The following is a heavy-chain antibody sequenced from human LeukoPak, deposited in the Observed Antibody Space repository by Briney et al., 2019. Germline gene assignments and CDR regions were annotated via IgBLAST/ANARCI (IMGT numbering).Heavy chain of an antibody. J-gene: IGHJ4*02. Sequence: SVKVSCKASGGTFSSYAISWVRQAPGQGLEWMGGIIPIFGTANYAQKFQGRVTITADKSTSTAYMELSSLRSEDTAVYYCARDSHGGNSLDYWGQGTLVTVSS. CDR2: IIPIFGTA. CDR1: GGTFSSYA. V-gene: IGHV1-69*06. D-gene: IGHD4-23*01. CDR3: ARDSHGGNSLDY.